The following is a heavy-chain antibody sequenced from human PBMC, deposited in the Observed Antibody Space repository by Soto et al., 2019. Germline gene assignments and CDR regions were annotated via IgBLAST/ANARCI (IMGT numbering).Heavy chain of an antibody. Sequence: EVQLLESGGGLVQPGGSLRLSFAASGFTFSSYAMSWVRQAPGKGLEWVSAISGSGGSTDYAVSVKGRFTISRDNSKNTLYLQMNSLRAEDTAVYYCAKDLSLYSSGWYSPGWGQGTLVTVSS. J-gene: IGHJ4*02. CDR2: ISGSGGST. CDR3: AKDLSLYSSGWYSPG. V-gene: IGHV3-23*01. CDR1: GFTFSSYA. D-gene: IGHD6-19*01.